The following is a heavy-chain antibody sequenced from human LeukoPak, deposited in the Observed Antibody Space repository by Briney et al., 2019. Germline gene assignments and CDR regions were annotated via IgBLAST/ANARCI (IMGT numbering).Heavy chain of an antibody. CDR2: ISSSGSTI. Sequence: PGGSLRLSCAASGFTFTDYYMSWIRQAPGKGLEWVSYISSSGSTIYYADSVKGRFTISRDNAKNSLYLQMNSLRAEDTAVYYCARDREYSSSWRTYYYYYYMDVWGKGTTVTVSS. D-gene: IGHD6-13*01. CDR3: ARDREYSSSWRTYYYYYYMDV. V-gene: IGHV3-11*04. J-gene: IGHJ6*03. CDR1: GFTFTDYY.